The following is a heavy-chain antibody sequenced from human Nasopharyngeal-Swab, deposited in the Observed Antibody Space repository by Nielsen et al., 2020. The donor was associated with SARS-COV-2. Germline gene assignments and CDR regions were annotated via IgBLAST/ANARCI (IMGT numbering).Heavy chain of an antibody. Sequence: GESLKISCAASGFTFSSYAMNWVRQAPGRGLEWVSAISGGDDSTKYADSVKGRFTISRGNSKNTLDLQMNSLRAEDTAIYYCAKDRDSGDDSGEYYHYYGMDVWGQGTTVTVSS. CDR2: ISGGDDST. D-gene: IGHD5-12*01. CDR1: GFTFSSYA. V-gene: IGHV3-23*01. CDR3: AKDRDSGDDSGEYYHYYGMDV. J-gene: IGHJ6*02.